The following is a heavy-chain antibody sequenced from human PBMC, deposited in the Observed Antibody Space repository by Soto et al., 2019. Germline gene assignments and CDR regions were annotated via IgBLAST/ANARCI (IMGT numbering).Heavy chain of an antibody. J-gene: IGHJ6*02. CDR3: ATAPVLDTAMVEEYYYYGMDV. V-gene: IGHV3-23*01. CDR2: ISGSGGST. Sequence: GGSLRLSCAASGFTFSSYAMSWVRQAPGKGLEWVSAISGSGGSTYYADSVKGRFTISRDNSKNTLYLQMNSLRAEDTAVYYCATAPVLDTAMVEEYYYYGMDVWGQGTTVTVSS. CDR1: GFTFSSYA. D-gene: IGHD5-18*01.